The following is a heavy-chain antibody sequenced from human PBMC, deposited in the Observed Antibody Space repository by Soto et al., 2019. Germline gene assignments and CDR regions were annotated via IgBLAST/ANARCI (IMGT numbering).Heavy chain of an antibody. D-gene: IGHD6-6*01. CDR1: GYTFTGYY. CDR3: ASHSSSSGYAFDI. V-gene: IGHV1-2*02. Sequence: ASVKVSCKASGYTFTGYYMHWVRQAPGQGLEWMGWINPNSGGTNYAQKFQGRVTMTRDTSISTAYMELSRLRSDDTAVYYCASHSSSSGYAFDIWGQGTMVTVSS. CDR2: INPNSGGT. J-gene: IGHJ3*02.